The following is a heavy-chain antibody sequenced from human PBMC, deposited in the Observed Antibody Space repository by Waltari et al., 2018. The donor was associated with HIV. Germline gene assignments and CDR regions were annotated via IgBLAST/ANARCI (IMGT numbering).Heavy chain of an antibody. CDR3: ASLQASYYDRGGYSGYNFYGMDA. CDR2: VSHSGST. D-gene: IGHD3-22*01. Sequence: QVHLQQWGAGLLKPSETLSLTCAVYGESFSASSWSWIRQPPGKGREWMGQVSHSGSTDHNPYIQRCITNALDKSTNKFSLKLRSVTSADAAIYYCASLQASYYDRGGYSGYNFYGMDAWGQGTSVTVTS. V-gene: IGHV4-34*01. J-gene: IGHJ6*02. CDR1: GESFSASS.